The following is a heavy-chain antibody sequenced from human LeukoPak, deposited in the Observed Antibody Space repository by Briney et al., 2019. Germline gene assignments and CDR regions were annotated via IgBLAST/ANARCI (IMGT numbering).Heavy chain of an antibody. V-gene: IGHV3-11*06. D-gene: IGHD5-18*01. CDR3: ARDLLGYSYDAYYFDF. J-gene: IGHJ4*02. Sequence: GGSLRLSCAVSGFTFSDYSMTWIRQAPGKGLDWVSYISSGSDYTNYADSVKGRFTISRDNAKNTLYLQMNSLRAEDTAVYYCARDLLGYSYDAYYFDFWGQGTLVTVSS. CDR2: ISSGSDYT. CDR1: GFTFSDYS.